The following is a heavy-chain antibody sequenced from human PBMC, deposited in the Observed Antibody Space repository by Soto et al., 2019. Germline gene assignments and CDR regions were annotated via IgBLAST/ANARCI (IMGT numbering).Heavy chain of an antibody. CDR3: ARTRGYSYGFVDY. CDR2: ISSSSSYT. Sequence: GGSLRLSCAASGFTFSDYYMSWIRQAPGKGLGWVSYISSSSSYTNYADSVKGRFTISRDNAKNSLYLQMNSLRAEDTAVYYCARTRGYSYGFVDYWGQGTLVTVSS. D-gene: IGHD5-18*01. CDR1: GFTFSDYY. J-gene: IGHJ4*02. V-gene: IGHV3-11*06.